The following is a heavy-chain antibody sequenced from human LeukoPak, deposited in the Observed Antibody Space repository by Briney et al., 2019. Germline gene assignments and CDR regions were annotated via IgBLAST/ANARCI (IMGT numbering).Heavy chain of an antibody. J-gene: IGHJ4*02. CDR3: ARGGYSGSYQKVDY. Sequence: HPGGSLRLSCTVSGFTFSDYTMNWVRQAPGKGLEWLSYISSSGSTIYYGDSVKGRFTTSRDNAKNSLFLQMESLRAEDTAVYYCARGGYSGSYQKVDYWGQGTLVTVSS. CDR1: GFTFSDYT. CDR2: ISSSGSTI. D-gene: IGHD1-26*01. V-gene: IGHV3-48*04.